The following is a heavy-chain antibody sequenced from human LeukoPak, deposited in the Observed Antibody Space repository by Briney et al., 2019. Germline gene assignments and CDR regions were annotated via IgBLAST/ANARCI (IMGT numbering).Heavy chain of an antibody. CDR2: INPSGGST. V-gene: IGHV1-46*01. Sequence: ASVKVSCKASGYTFTSSYMHWVRQAPGQGLEWMGIINPSGGSTSYAQKFQGRVTMTRDTSTSTVYMELSSLRSEDTAVYYCASNYYDSSGYRSGYFQHWGQGTLVTVSS. D-gene: IGHD3-22*01. J-gene: IGHJ1*01. CDR1: GYTFTSSY. CDR3: ASNYYDSSGYRSGYFQH.